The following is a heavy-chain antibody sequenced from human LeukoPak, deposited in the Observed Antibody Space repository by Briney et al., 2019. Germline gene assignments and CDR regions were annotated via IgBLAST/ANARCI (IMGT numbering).Heavy chain of an antibody. V-gene: IGHV1-69*06. D-gene: IGHD6-19*01. Sequence: GASVKVSCKASGGTFSSYAISWVRQAPGQGLEWMGGIIPIFGTANYAQKFQGRVTITADKSTSTAYMELSRLRSDDTAVYYCARDKSGNSGWYSYFDYWGQGTLVTVSS. CDR1: GGTFSSYA. CDR2: IIPIFGTA. CDR3: ARDKSGNSGWYSYFDY. J-gene: IGHJ4*02.